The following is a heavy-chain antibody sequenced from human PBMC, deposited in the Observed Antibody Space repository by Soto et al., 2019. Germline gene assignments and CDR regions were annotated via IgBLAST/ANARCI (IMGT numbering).Heavy chain of an antibody. D-gene: IGHD1-26*01. Sequence: EVQLLESGGGLVQPGGALRLSCAASGFTFSSYAMSWVRQAPGKGLEWLAGITFRGDYTYYADSVKGRFTLSRDNSSNRLDLQMTSLKVEDTALYYCAKRGTMGVFDNWGPGNRLTVSS. CDR1: GFTFSSYA. CDR2: ITFRGDYT. V-gene: IGHV3-23*01. J-gene: IGHJ4*02. CDR3: AKRGTMGVFDN.